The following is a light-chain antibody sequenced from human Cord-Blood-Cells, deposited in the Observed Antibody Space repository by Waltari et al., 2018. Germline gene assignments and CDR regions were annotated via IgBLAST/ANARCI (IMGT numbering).Light chain of an antibody. CDR3: CSYAGSSTSYV. J-gene: IGLJ1*01. CDR2: EGS. Sequence: QSALTQPASVSGSPGQSITISCTGTSSDVGRYNLFSWYQQHPGKAPKLMIYEGSKRPSGVSNRFSGSKSGNTASLTISGLQAEDEADYYCCSYAGSSTSYVFGTGTKVTVL. CDR1: SSDVGRYNL. V-gene: IGLV2-23*01.